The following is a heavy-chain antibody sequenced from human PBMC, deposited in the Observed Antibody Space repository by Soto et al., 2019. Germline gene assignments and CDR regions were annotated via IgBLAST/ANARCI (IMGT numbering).Heavy chain of an antibody. Sequence: AASVKVSCKASGGTFSSYAISWVRQAPGQGLEWMGGIIPIFGTANYAQKFQGRVTITADKSTSTAYMELSSLRSEDTAVYYCARGLYSSSSPQLGYYYGMDVWGQGTTVTVSS. D-gene: IGHD6-6*01. J-gene: IGHJ6*02. V-gene: IGHV1-69*06. CDR2: IIPIFGTA. CDR1: GGTFSSYA. CDR3: ARGLYSSSSPQLGYYYGMDV.